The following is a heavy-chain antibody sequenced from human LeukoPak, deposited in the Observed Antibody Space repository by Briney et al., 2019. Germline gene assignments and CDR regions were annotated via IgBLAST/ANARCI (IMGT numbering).Heavy chain of an antibody. V-gene: IGHV3-30*04. CDR1: GFIFSTYA. D-gene: IGHD3-10*01. CDR3: ARPGGYAFDI. CDR2: ITYDGGDT. J-gene: IGHJ3*02. Sequence: GGSLRLSCEASGFIFSTYAFHWVRQAPGKGPEWMAFITYDGGDTYFADSVKGRFTLSRDNSKNALYLQMNSLRTADTAVYYCARPGGYAFDIWGQGTMVTVSS.